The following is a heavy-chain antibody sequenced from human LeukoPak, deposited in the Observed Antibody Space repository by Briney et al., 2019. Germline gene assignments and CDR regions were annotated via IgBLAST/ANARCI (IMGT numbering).Heavy chain of an antibody. CDR2: ISSSSSYI. Sequence: GGSLRLSCAASGFTFISYSMNWVRQAPGKGLEWVSSISSSSSYIYYADSVKGRFTISKDNAKNSLYLQMNSLRAEDTAVYYCARGVSPLNYYFDYWGQGTLVTVSS. CDR3: ARGVSPLNYYFDY. CDR1: GFTFISYS. J-gene: IGHJ4*02. D-gene: IGHD6-13*01. V-gene: IGHV3-21*01.